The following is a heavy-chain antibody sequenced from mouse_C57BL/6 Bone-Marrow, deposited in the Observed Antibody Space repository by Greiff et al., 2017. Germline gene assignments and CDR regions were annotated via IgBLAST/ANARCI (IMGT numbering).Heavy chain of an antibody. CDR3: ARSPPYGSERYYAMDY. V-gene: IGHV1-69*01. D-gene: IGHD1-1*01. J-gene: IGHJ4*01. CDR2: IDPSASYT. CDR1: GYTFTSYW. Sequence: QVQLQQPGAELVMPGASVKLSCKASGYTFTSYWMHWVKQRPGQGLEWIGEIDPSASYTNYNQKFKGKSTLTVDKSSSTAYMQLSSLTSEDSAVYYCARSPPYGSERYYAMDYWGQGTSVTVSS.